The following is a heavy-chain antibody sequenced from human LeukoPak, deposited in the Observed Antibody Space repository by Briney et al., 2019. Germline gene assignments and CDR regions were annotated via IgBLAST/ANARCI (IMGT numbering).Heavy chain of an antibody. CDR2: IWHDGSEK. Sequence: PGTSLSLSCAASGFIFSNYVMHWVRQAPGKGLEWVAVIWHDGSEKYYGDSVKGRFSISRDNSKNTLYLQMNSLRAEDTDVYFCVKESDAFDIWGQGTIVTVSS. V-gene: IGHV3-33*06. J-gene: IGHJ3*02. CDR3: VKESDAFDI. CDR1: GFIFSNYV.